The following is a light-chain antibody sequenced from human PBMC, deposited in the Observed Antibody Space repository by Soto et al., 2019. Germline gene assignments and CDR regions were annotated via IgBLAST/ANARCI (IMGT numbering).Light chain of an antibody. CDR2: AAS. CDR3: LQHNTYPFT. Sequence: DIQMTQSPSSLSASVGDRVTITCRASQDIRNDVGWYQQKAGKAPKRLISAASSLHSGVPSRFSGGRSGTEFTLTIASLQPEDFATYYCLQHNTYPFTFGGGTKVEFK. CDR1: QDIRND. J-gene: IGKJ4*01. V-gene: IGKV1-17*01.